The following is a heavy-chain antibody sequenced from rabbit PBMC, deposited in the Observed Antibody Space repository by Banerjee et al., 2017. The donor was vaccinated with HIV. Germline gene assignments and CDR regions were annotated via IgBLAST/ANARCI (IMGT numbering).Heavy chain of an antibody. V-gene: IGHV1S45*01. CDR2: INTSSGNT. CDR3: ARGNGGYTGYTL. J-gene: IGHJ3*01. Sequence: QEQLEESGGDLVKPGGTLTLTCTASGFSFSNKYVMCWVRQAPGKGLEWIACINTSSGNTVYATWAKGRFTISKTSWTTVTLQMTSLTAADTATYFCARGNGGYTGYTLWGQGTLVTVS. D-gene: IGHD7-1*01. CDR1: GFSFSNKYV.